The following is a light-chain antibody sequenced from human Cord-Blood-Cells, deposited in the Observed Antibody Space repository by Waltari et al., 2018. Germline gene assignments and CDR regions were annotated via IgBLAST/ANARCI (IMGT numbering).Light chain of an antibody. CDR3: SSYTSSSTLV. J-gene: IGLJ1*01. V-gene: IGLV2-14*01. CDR1: SSDVGGYNY. CDR2: EVS. Sequence: QSALTQPASVSGSPGQSSTISCTGGSSDVGGYNYVTWNQQHPGKAPKLMIYEVSNRPSGVSNRFSGSKSGNTASLTISGLQAEDEADYYCSSYTSSSTLVFGTGTKVTVL.